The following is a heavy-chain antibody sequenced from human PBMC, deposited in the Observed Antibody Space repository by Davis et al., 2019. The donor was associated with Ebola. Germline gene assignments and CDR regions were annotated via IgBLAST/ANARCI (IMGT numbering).Heavy chain of an antibody. Sequence: KVSCKGSGFRFTNYWIGWVRQMPGKGLEWMGIIYPGDSDTRYSPSFQGQVTISADKSISTAYLQWSSLKASDTAMYYCARREDSSSAGIDSWGQGTLLTVSS. J-gene: IGHJ4*02. CDR1: GFRFTNYW. D-gene: IGHD6-6*01. CDR2: IYPGDSDT. V-gene: IGHV5-51*01. CDR3: ARREDSSSAGIDS.